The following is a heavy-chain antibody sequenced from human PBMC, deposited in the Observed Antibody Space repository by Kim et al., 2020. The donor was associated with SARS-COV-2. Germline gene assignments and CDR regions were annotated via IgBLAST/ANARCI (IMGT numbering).Heavy chain of an antibody. CDR2: INHSGST. CDR3: ARGWVPAEGSSWYNWFDP. Sequence: SETLSLTCAVYGGSFRGYYWSCIRQPPWKWLEWIGEINHSGSTNSNPSLKSRVTISVDTSKNQLSLKLSSVTAADTAVYYCARGWVPAEGSSWYNWFDPWGQGTLVTVSS. J-gene: IGHJ5*02. V-gene: IGHV4-34*01. CDR1: GGSFRGYY. D-gene: IGHD6-13*01.